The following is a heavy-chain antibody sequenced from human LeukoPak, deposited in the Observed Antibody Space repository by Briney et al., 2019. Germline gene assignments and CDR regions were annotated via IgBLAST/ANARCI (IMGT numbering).Heavy chain of an antibody. J-gene: IGHJ4*02. V-gene: IGHV3-23*01. CDR2: INAVDANT. CDR3: AKQFLDTN. CDR1: GFIFSNYA. D-gene: IGHD3-3*01. Sequence: GGSLRLSCAASGFIFSNYAMTWVRQAPGKGLEWVSTINAVDANTFYADSVKGRFTVSRDNSEKTLYLQMNSLRAEDTAVYYCAKQFLDTNWGQGTLVTVSS.